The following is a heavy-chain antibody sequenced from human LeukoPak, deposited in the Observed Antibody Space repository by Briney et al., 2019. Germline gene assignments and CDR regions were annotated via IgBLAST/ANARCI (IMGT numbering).Heavy chain of an antibody. CDR1: GFTFTTYW. CDR3: VKIAPDLP. Sequence: GESLRLSCAASGFTFTTYWLGWVRQPPGKGLEWVANIKQDGTEKYYVDSVKGRFTISRDNSKNSLYLQMNSLRADDTAVYYCVKIAPDLPWGQGTLVTVS. D-gene: IGHD2-21*01. J-gene: IGHJ5*02. CDR2: IKQDGTEK. V-gene: IGHV3-7*03.